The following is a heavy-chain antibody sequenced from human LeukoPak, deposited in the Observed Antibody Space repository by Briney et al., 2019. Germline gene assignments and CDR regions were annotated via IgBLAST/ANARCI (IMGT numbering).Heavy chain of an antibody. V-gene: IGHV3-33*01. CDR1: GFIFSTYG. J-gene: IGHJ4*02. CDR2: IWYDGSNK. CDR3: ARERYCSSTGCSAPYFDY. D-gene: IGHD2-2*01. Sequence: GSLRLSCAASGFIFSTYGMHWVRQAPGKGLEWVAVIWYDGSNKYYADSVQGRFTISRDTSTNMLHLQMNSLRAEDTALYYCARERYCSSTGCSAPYFDYWGQGTLVTVSS.